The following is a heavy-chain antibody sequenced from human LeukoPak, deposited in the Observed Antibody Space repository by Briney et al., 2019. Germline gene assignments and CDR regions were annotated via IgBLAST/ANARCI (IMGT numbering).Heavy chain of an antibody. CDR3: AKQLDSGNYYPTGDDY. CDR2: ISASGADT. D-gene: IGHD3-10*01. V-gene: IGHV3-23*01. CDR1: GFTLSSCA. J-gene: IGHJ4*02. Sequence: GGSLRLSCAASGFTLSSCATSWVRQAPGKGLEWVSAISASGADTYYADSVKGRFTISRDTSKNTLYLQMNSLRDEDTAVYYCAKQLDSGNYYPTGDDYWGQGTLVTVPS.